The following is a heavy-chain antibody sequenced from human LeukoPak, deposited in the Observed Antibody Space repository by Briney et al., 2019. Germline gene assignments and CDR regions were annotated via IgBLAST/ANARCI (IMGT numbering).Heavy chain of an antibody. J-gene: IGHJ4*02. CDR2: INTNTGNP. CDR1: GYNFTTYD. D-gene: IGHD5-12*01. Sequence: ASVKVSCKTSGYNFTTYDINWVRQSTGQGFEWMGWINTNTGNPTYAQAFTGQFVFSLDTSVNTAYLQISSLKAEDTAVYYCARAQKWWLLDYWGQGTLVTVSS. V-gene: IGHV7-4-1*02. CDR3: ARAQKWWLLDY.